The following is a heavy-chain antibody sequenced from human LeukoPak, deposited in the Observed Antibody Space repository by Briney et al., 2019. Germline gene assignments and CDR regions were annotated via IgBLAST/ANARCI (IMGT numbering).Heavy chain of an antibody. CDR3: ARGVSGGNRKFDH. V-gene: IGHV3-74*01. J-gene: IGHJ5*02. CDR2: INSLGSTT. Sequence: PGGALRLSCAASGLRFSSHCMHWVRPVPGKGPVWVSRINSLGSTTNYADSVKGRFTISRDHAQKPLYLQMNSLEGGDTGRNYCARGVSGGNRKFDHWGQGTLVAVSS. D-gene: IGHD3-16*01. CDR1: GLRFSSHC.